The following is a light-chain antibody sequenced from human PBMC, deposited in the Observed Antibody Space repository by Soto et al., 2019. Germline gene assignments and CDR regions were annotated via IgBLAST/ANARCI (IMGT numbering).Light chain of an antibody. Sequence: QSALTQPRSVSGSPGQSVTISCTGTSSDVGGYNYVSWYQHHPGKAPKVIIYDVNERPSGVPDRFSGSKSGNTASLTISGLRAEDEADYYCCSYAGSYTSLFGGGTQLTVL. V-gene: IGLV2-11*01. J-gene: IGLJ7*01. CDR1: SSDVGGYNY. CDR2: DVN. CDR3: CSYAGSYTSL.